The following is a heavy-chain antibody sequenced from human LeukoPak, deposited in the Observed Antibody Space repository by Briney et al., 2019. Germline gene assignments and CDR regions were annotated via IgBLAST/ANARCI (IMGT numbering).Heavy chain of an antibody. CDR1: GFAFSTFA. D-gene: IGHD2-15*01. Sequence: GGSLRLSCAASGFAFSTFAMSWVRQAPGKGLDWVSSISGSGGSTYYADSVKGRFTTSRDNSKNTQYLQMNSLRAEDTAVYYCLGYCSGGSCYSGGYWGRGTLVTVSS. CDR3: LGYCSGGSCYSGGY. V-gene: IGHV3-23*01. CDR2: ISGSGGST. J-gene: IGHJ4*02.